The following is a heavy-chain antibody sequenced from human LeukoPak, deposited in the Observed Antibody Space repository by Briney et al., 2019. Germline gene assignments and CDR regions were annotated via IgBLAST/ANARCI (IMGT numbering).Heavy chain of an antibody. V-gene: IGHV1-18*01. J-gene: IGHJ4*02. CDR3: ARRSMITFGGVIVPFDY. D-gene: IGHD3-16*02. CDR1: GYTFTSYG. CDR2: ISAYNGNT. Sequence: ASVKVSCKASGYTFTSYGISWVRQAPGQGLEWMGWISAYNGNTNYAQKLQGRVTMTTDTSTSTAYMELSSLGSEDTAVYYCARRSMITFGGVIVPFDYWGQGTPVTVSS.